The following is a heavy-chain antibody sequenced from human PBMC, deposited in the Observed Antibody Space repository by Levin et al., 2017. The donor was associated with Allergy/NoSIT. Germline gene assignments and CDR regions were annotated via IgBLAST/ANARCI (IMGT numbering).Heavy chain of an antibody. V-gene: IGHV4-39*07. J-gene: IGHJ5*02. CDR1: GGSISSSSYY. CDR3: ARGEYSSSAERRRFDP. CDR2: IYYSGST. D-gene: IGHD6-6*01. Sequence: NTSETLSLTCTVSGGSISSSSYYWGWIRQPPGKGLEWIGSIYYSGSTYYNPSLKSRVTISVDTSKNQFSLKLSSVTAADTAVYYCARGEYSSSAERRRFDPWGQGTLVTVSS.